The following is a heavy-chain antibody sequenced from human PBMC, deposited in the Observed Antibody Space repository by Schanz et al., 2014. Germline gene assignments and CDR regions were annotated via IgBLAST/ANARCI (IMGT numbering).Heavy chain of an antibody. V-gene: IGHV3-9*01. CDR1: GFTFDDYA. J-gene: IGHJ6*02. D-gene: IGHD6-13*01. CDR2: ISWNSGSI. Sequence: LMESGGGVVRPGRSVRLSCAASGFTFDDYAMHWVRQAPGKGLEWVSGISWNSGSIGYADSVKGRFTISRDDAKNSLYLQMNSLRAEDTAVYYCARDRQQLVGRIGYYYGMDVWGQGTTVTVSS. CDR3: ARDRQQLVGRIGYYYGMDV.